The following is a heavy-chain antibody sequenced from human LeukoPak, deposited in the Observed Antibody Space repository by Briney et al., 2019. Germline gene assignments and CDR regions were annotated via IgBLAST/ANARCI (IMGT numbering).Heavy chain of an antibody. D-gene: IGHD6-13*01. CDR1: GFTFSSYA. CDR3: AKDKLAGIGSWFDP. CDR2: ISGSGGST. V-gene: IGHV3-23*01. J-gene: IGHJ5*02. Sequence: GGSLRLSCAASGFTFSSYAMSWVRQAPGKGLEWVSAISGSGGSTYYADTVKGRFTISRDNSKNPLYLQMNSLRAEDTAVYYCAKDKLAGIGSWFDPWGQGTPVTVSS.